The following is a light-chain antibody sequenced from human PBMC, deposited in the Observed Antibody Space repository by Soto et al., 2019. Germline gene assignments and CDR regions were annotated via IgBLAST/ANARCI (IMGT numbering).Light chain of an antibody. V-gene: IGLV1-40*01. CDR2: GNN. CDR3: QSYDSSLSGWV. CDR1: TSNIGAGYD. J-gene: IGLJ3*02. Sequence: QSVLTQPPSVSGAPGQRVTISCAGSTSNIGAGYDVHWYQQLPGTAPKLLMYGNNNRPSGVPDRFSGSKSGTSASLAITGLQAEDEADYYCQSYDSSLSGWVFGGGTQLTVL.